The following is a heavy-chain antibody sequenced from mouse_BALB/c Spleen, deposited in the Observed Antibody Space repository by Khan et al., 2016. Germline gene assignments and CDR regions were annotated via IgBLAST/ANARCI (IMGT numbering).Heavy chain of an antibody. Sequence: QVQLKQSGPGLVQPSQSLSMTCTVSGFSLTSDGVHWCRQPPGKGLQWLGVIWRGGSTAYNAASMSRLSTTKDNSNSHVLFQMNSLQAADTAIYYCAKNWGGYLSYAMDYWGQGTSVTVSS. V-gene: IGHV2-5*01. D-gene: IGHD3-2*02. J-gene: IGHJ4*01. CDR1: GFSLTSDG. CDR3: AKNWGGYLSYAMDY. CDR2: IWRGGST.